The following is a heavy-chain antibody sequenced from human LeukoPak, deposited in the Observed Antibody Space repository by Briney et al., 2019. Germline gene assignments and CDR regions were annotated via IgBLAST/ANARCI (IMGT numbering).Heavy chain of an antibody. J-gene: IGHJ4*02. V-gene: IGHV4-39*01. CDR3: ARRAMVRGVTFDY. Sequence: SETLSLTCTVSGGSISSSSHYWGWIRQPPGKGLEWIGSIYYSGSTYYNPSLKSRVTISVDTSKNQFSLKLSSVTAADTAVYYCARRAMVRGVTFDYWGQGTLVTVSS. D-gene: IGHD3-10*01. CDR2: IYYSGST. CDR1: GGSISSSSHY.